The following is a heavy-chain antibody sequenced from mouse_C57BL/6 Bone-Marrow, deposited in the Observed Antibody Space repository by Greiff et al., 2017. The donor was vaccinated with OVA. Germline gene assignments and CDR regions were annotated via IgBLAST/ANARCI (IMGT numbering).Heavy chain of an antibody. V-gene: IGHV1-69*01. CDR2: IGPSDSYT. J-gene: IGHJ1*03. CDR1: GYTFTSYW. CDR3: ARWRWYFDV. Sequence: QVQLQQSGAELVMPGASVKLSCTASGYTFTSYWMHWVQQRPGQGLEWIGEIGPSDSYTNSNQKFKGKTTLTVDKSSSTAYMQLSSLTSEDAAVYYCARWRWYFDVWGTGTTVTVSS.